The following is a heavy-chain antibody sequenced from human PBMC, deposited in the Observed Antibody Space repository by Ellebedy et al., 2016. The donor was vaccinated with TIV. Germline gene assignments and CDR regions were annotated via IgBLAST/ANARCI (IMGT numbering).Heavy chain of an antibody. CDR2: ISGDGSRI. V-gene: IGHV3-23*01. D-gene: IGHD5-12*01. Sequence: GGSLRLSCVGSGFTFLTYAMNWVRQAPGKGLEWVSGISGDGSRIYYADSVRGRFTISRDNSINTLFLQMHSLRAEDTAVYYCARISGYQSYYYHYQMDVWGKGTTVTVSS. J-gene: IGHJ6*03. CDR1: GFTFLTYA. CDR3: ARISGYQSYYYHYQMDV.